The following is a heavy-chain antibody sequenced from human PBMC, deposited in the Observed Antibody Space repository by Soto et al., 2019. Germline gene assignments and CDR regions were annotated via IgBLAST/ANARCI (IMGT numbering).Heavy chain of an antibody. D-gene: IGHD2-2*01. V-gene: IGHV1-18*04. CDR1: GYTITSYG. J-gene: IGHJ5*02. CDR2: ISAYNGNT. CDR3: ARDHCSSTSCYRTRWFDP. Sequence: ASVKVSCKASGYTITSYGISWVRQAPGQGLEWMGWISAYNGNTNYAQKLQGRVTMTTDTSTSTAYMELRSLRSDDTAVYYCARDHCSSTSCYRTRWFDPWGQGTLVTVSS.